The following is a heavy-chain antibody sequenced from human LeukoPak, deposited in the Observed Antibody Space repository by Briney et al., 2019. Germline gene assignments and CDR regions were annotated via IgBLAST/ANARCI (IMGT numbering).Heavy chain of an antibody. J-gene: IGHJ3*02. V-gene: IGHV1-2*02. CDR3: ALSTVATEAFDI. Sequence: ASVKVSCKASGYTFTGHHMYWVRQAPAQGLEWMGWINPNSGGTNFVQKFQGRVTMTRDTSISTAYMELSSLRSDDTAVYYCALSTVATEAFDIWAKGQWSPSLQ. CDR1: GYTFTGHH. D-gene: IGHD4-17*01. CDR2: INPNSGGT.